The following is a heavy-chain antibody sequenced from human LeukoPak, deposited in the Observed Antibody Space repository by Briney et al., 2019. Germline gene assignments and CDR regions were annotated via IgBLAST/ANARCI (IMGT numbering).Heavy chain of an antibody. V-gene: IGHV4-59*01. D-gene: IGHD3-22*01. CDR1: CGSISSYY. CDR2: ISYNWST. Sequence: SETLSLTCTASCGSISSYYWCWIRQPPGKRQGWMGYISYNWSTNYNPSLQSQVTISVDTSKNQFSLKLSSVTAADTAVYYCARDLDYYDSSVFGYWGQGTLVTVSS. J-gene: IGHJ4*02. CDR3: ARDLDYYDSSVFGY.